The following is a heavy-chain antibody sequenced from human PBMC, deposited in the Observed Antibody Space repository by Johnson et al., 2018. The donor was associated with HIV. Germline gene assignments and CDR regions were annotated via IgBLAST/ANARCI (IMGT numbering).Heavy chain of an antibody. CDR2: IKQDGSEK. J-gene: IGHJ3*02. CDR1: GFTFSSYW. CDR3: ARGGLGYQNIHDPFDI. D-gene: IGHD2-2*01. Sequence: VQLVESGGGLVQPGGSLRLSCAASGFTFSSYWMSWVRQAPGKGLEWMANIKQDGSEKYYVDSVRGRFTISRDNAKNSLYLQMNSLRVEDTALYYCARGGLGYQNIHDPFDIWGQGTMVTVSS. V-gene: IGHV3-7*05.